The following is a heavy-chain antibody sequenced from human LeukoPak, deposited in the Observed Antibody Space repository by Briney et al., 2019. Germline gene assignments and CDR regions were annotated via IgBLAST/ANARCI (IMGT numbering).Heavy chain of an antibody. V-gene: IGHV4-4*07. J-gene: IGHJ5*01. CDR3: VRDLGRFDS. Sequence: PSETLSLTCSVSGGSIPGYNWSWIRQPAGKGLEWIGRICSSGSTNYNPSLKSRVTMSVDTSKNQFSLRVTSVTAADTAVYFCVRDLGRFDSWGQGALVLVSS. CDR1: GGSIPGYN. CDR2: ICSSGST.